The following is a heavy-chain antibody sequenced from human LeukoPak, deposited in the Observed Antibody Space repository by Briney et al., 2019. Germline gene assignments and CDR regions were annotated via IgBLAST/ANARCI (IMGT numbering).Heavy chain of an antibody. CDR1: GFSVSNNY. J-gene: IGHJ4*02. Sequence: PGGSLRLSCAASGFSVSNNYMSWVRQAPGKRPEWVSVIFSGGSIDYADSVKGRFIISRDNSKNTLYLQMNSRRTEDTAMYYCAKDYYWGQGTLVTVSS. V-gene: IGHV3-53*01. CDR2: IFSGGSI. CDR3: AKDYY.